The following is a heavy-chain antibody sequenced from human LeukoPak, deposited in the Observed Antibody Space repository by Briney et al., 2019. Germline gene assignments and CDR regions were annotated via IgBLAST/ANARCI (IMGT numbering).Heavy chain of an antibody. CDR2: IYYSGST. CDR1: GDSISTSSYY. Sequence: ASETLSLTCTVSGDSISTSSYYRGWIRQPPGKGLEWLGSIYYSGSTYYNPSLKSRVTISVDTSKNQFSLNLYSVTAADTAVFYCARSYYYDYRQIDYWGQGTLVTVSS. D-gene: IGHD3-22*01. CDR3: ARSYYYDYRQIDY. J-gene: IGHJ4*02. V-gene: IGHV4-39*01.